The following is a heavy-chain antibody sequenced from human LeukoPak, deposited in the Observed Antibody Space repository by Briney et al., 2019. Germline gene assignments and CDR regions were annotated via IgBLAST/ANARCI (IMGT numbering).Heavy chain of an antibody. CDR2: INWNGGST. Sequence: GGSLRLSCAASGFTFDDYGMSWVRHAPGKGLEWVSGINWNGGSTGYADSVKGRFTISRDNAKNSLYLQMNSLRAEDTALYYCARDLWGYDSSGYYYSYWGQGTLVTVSS. CDR3: ARDLWGYDSSGYYYSY. V-gene: IGHV3-20*04. D-gene: IGHD3-22*01. J-gene: IGHJ4*02. CDR1: GFTFDDYG.